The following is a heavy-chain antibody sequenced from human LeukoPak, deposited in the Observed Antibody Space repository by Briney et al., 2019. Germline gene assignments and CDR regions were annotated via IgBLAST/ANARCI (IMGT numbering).Heavy chain of an antibody. D-gene: IGHD3-22*01. Sequence: TSETLSLTCTVSGGSISTCYWSWIRQPPGKGLEWIGYIFYSGSTNYNPSLKSRVTISVDTSKNQFSLKLSSVTAADTAVYYCARGDYYDSSGSDIWGQGTMVTVSS. CDR1: GGSISTCY. CDR3: ARGDYYDSSGSDI. CDR2: IFYSGST. V-gene: IGHV4-59*01. J-gene: IGHJ3*02.